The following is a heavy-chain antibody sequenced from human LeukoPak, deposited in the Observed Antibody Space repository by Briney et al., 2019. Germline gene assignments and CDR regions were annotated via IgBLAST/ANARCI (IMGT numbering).Heavy chain of an antibody. CDR2: IKKDGSEE. CDR3: ARSNPNRNALDL. J-gene: IGHJ3*01. V-gene: IGHV3-7*01. D-gene: IGHD1-14*01. CDR1: GFTLNSYL. Sequence: PGGSLRLSCAASGFTLNSYLMSWVRQAPGRALEWVANIKKDGSEESYLDSVKGRFTVSRDNAKNSLFLQMNSLRGEDTAVYYCARSNPNRNALDLWGQGTMVTISS.